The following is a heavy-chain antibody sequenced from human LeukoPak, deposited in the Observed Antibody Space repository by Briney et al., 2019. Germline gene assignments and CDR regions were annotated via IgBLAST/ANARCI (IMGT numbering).Heavy chain of an antibody. CDR3: ARAEWYKWNLDY. CDR1: GFSFTDYP. D-gene: IGHD1-1*01. V-gene: IGHV3-21*05. CDR2: IRTTAEGAKYA. J-gene: IGHJ4*02. Sequence: GGSLRLSCATSGFSFTDYPMNWVRQAPGKGLEWISNIRTTAEGAKYAYYADSVKGRFTISRDNSKNTLYLQMNSLTSEDTAVYFCARAEWYKWNLDYWGQGTLVTVSS.